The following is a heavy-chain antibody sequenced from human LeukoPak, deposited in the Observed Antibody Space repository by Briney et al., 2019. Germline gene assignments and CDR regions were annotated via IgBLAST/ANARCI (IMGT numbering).Heavy chain of an antibody. J-gene: IGHJ4*02. V-gene: IGHV3-7*01. CDR3: VRDRGYCSGGTCYALWDY. D-gene: IGHD2-15*01. CDR2: IKEDGGEK. Sequence: GGSLRLSCAASGFTFSNYWMTWVRQAPGKGLEWVAHIKEDGGEKHYVDPVKGRFTISRDNAKNSLYLQMNNLRAEDTAMYYCVRDRGYCSGGTCYALWDYWGQGTLVTVSS. CDR1: GFTFSNYW.